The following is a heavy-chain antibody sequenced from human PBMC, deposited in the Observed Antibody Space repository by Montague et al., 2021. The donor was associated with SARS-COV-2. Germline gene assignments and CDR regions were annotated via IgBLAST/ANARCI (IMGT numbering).Heavy chain of an antibody. J-gene: IGHJ4*02. CDR2: IYTGGRT. CDR3: ARAPDDYGTFGY. Sequence: TLSLTCSVSGDSIGSGSYYWSWIRRAAGEGLEWIGRIYTGGRTDYNPSLITRVIISLDTSKNQFSLKLSSLTTAGTGVYYCARAPDDYGTFGYWGQGIPVIVSS. V-gene: IGHV4-61*02. D-gene: IGHD4-17*01. CDR1: GDSIGSGSYY.